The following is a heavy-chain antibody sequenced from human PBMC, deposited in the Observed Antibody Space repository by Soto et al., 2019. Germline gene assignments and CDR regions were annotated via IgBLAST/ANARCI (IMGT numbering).Heavy chain of an antibody. J-gene: IGHJ5*02. CDR1: GFTFSSYG. D-gene: IGHD3-9*01. CDR3: AKAQYYDILTGYYTPFDP. V-gene: IGHV3-30*18. Sequence: QVQLVESGGGVVQPGRSLRISCAASGFTFSSYGMHWVRQAPGKGLEWVAVISYDGSNKYYADSVKGRFTISRDNSKNTLYLQMNSLRAEDTAVYYCAKAQYYDILTGYYTPFDPWGQGTLVTVSS. CDR2: ISYDGSNK.